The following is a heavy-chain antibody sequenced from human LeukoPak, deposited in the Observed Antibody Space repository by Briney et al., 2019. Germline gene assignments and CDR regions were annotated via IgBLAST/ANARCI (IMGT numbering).Heavy chain of an antibody. Sequence: GGSLRLSCAASGFTFSSYAMSWVRQAPGKGLEWVSAISGSGGSTYYADSVKGRFTISRDNSKNTPYLQMNSLRAEDTAVYYCAKALDIVVVVAATPVGYWGQGTLVTVSS. CDR3: AKALDIVVVVAATPVGY. D-gene: IGHD2-15*01. CDR2: ISGSGGST. CDR1: GFTFSSYA. J-gene: IGHJ4*02. V-gene: IGHV3-23*01.